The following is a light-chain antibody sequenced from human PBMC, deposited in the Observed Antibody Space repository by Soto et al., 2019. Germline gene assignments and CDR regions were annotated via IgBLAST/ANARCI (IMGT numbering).Light chain of an antibody. Sequence: DIQMTQSPSTLSASVGDRVTITCRASQSISSWLAWYQQKPGKAPKILIYDASNLESGVPSRFSGSGSGTEFTLTISSLQADDFATYYCQQYNSYLDTVGQGTKVEIK. J-gene: IGKJ2*01. V-gene: IGKV1-5*01. CDR2: DAS. CDR1: QSISSW. CDR3: QQYNSYLDT.